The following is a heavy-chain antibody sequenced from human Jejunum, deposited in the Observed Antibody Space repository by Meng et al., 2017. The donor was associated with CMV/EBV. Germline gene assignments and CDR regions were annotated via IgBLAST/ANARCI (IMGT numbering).Heavy chain of an antibody. V-gene: IGHV3-11*01. Sequence: VSCAAAGFIFSDYYMNWIRQAPGKGLEWVSYISSSGSTIYYADSVKGRFTISRDNAKNSLYLQMNSLRADDTAVYYCARQIRPIDYWGQGTLVTVSS. D-gene: IGHD3-10*01. CDR3: ARQIRPIDY. CDR2: ISSSGSTI. J-gene: IGHJ4*02. CDR1: GFIFSDYY.